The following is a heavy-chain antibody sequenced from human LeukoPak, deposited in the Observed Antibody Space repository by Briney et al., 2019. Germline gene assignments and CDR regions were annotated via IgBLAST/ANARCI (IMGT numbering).Heavy chain of an antibody. Sequence: GGSLGLSCAASGFSFSRVSMHWVRQAPGQGLEWVSSISDSSTYIYYADSFKGRFTTSRDDANNTLYLHMDSLRVEDTAVYFCARDPQYYFDSSGFDYWGQGVLVTVSS. CDR3: ARDPQYYFDSSGFDY. V-gene: IGHV3-21*04. D-gene: IGHD3-22*01. CDR1: GFSFSRVS. J-gene: IGHJ4*02. CDR2: ISDSSTYI.